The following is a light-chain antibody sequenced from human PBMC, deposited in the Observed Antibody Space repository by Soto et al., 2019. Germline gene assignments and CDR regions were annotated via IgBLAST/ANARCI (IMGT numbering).Light chain of an antibody. CDR3: QQYYATPFT. CDR2: WAS. J-gene: IGKJ3*01. CDR1: QSVLYSSNKNNF. V-gene: IGKV4-1*01. Sequence: DIVLTQSPDSLAVSLGERATINCKSSQSVLYSSNKNNFLAWYQQKPGQPPKLLIYWASTRESGVPDRFSGSGSGTDFTLTVRSVQAEDVAVYYCQQYYATPFTFGPGTKVDIK.